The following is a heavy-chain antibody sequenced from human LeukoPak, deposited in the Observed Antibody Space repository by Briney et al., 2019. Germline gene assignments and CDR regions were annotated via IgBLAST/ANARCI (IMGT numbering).Heavy chain of an antibody. CDR1: GGSISSYY. CDR2: IYTSGST. J-gene: IGHJ4*02. CDR3: ARLRGYYGSGSYRFPRDY. D-gene: IGHD3-10*01. Sequence: KPSETQSLTCTVSGGSISSYYWSWIRQPAGKGLEWIGRIYTSGSTNYNPSLKGRVTISVDTSKNQFSLKLSSVTAADTAVYYCARLRGYYGSGSYRFPRDYWGQGSLVTVSS. V-gene: IGHV4-4*07.